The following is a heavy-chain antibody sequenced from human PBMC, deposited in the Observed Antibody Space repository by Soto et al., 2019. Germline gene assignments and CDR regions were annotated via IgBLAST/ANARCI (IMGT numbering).Heavy chain of an antibody. D-gene: IGHD6-13*01. J-gene: IGHJ6*03. V-gene: IGHV3-21*01. CDR2: ISSSSSYI. CDR3: ARTLSSSWYYYYDMDV. CDR1: GFTFSSYS. Sequence: EVQLVESGGGLVKPGGCLRLSCAATGFTFSSYSMNWVRQAPGKGLEWVSSISSSSSYIYYADPVKGRFTISRDNAKNSLYLQTNSLRAEDTAVYYCARTLSSSWYYYYDMDVWGKGTTVTVSS.